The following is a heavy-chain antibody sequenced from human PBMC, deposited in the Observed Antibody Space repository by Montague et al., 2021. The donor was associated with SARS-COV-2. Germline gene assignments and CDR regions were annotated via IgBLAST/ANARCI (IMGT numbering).Heavy chain of an antibody. CDR1: GGSFNNYY. CDR3: ARGQRQPFSFFGVRVGGPERKCYAFDF. D-gene: IGHD3-3*01. J-gene: IGHJ4*02. CDR2: IDQGGAT. V-gene: IGHV4-34*01. Sequence: SETLSLTCGVYGGSFNNYYWSWIRQAPGKGLEWIGEIDQGGATNYSPSLRSRLTLSVDTSKNQFSLKLTSVTAADTAVYFCARGQRQPFSFFGVRVGGPERKCYAFDFWGQGTTVTVST.